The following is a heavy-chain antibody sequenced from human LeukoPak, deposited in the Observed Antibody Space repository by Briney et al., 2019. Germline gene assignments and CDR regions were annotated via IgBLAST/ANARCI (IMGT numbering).Heavy chain of an antibody. J-gene: IGHJ4*02. V-gene: IGHV3-74*01. D-gene: IGHD3-22*01. CDR2: INSDGSST. CDR1: GFTFSSYS. Sequence: PGGSLRLSCAASGFTFSSYSMHWVRQAPGKGLVWASRINSDGSSTSYADSVKGRFTISRDNAKNTLYLQMNSLRAEDTAVYYCARDVYYDSSRGIGDYWGQGTLVTVSS. CDR3: ARDVYYDSSRGIGDY.